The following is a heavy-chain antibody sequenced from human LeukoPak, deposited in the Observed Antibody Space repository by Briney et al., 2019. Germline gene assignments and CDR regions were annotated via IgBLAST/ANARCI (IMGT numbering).Heavy chain of an antibody. CDR3: ARGFDSSGRDY. CDR1: GFTFSSYW. CDR2: INRDGSST. J-gene: IGHJ4*02. Sequence: GGSLRLSCAASGFTFSSYWMHWVRQAPGKGLVWVSRINRDGSSTSYADSVKGRFTISRDNAKNTLYLQMNSLRAEDTAVYYCARGFDSSGRDYWGQGALVTVSS. D-gene: IGHD3-22*01. V-gene: IGHV3-74*01.